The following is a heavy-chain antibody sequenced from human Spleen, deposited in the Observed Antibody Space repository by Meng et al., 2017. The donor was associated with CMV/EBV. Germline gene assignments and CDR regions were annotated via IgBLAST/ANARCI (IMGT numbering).Heavy chain of an antibody. CDR3: ARDQGYDFWSGYSWFDP. CDR2: NNPNSGGT. CDR1: GYTFTGYY. D-gene: IGHD3-3*01. V-gene: IGHV1-2*02. Sequence: ASVKVSCKASGYTFTGYYMHWVRQAPGQGLEWMGWNNPNSGGTNYAQKFQGRVTMTRDTSISTAYMELSRLRSDDTAVYYCARDQGYDFWSGYSWFDPWGQGTLVTVSS. J-gene: IGHJ5*02.